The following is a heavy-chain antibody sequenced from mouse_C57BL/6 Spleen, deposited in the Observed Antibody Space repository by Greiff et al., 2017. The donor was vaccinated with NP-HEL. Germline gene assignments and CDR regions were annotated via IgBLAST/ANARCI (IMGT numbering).Heavy chain of an antibody. Sequence: EVQGVESGGGLVKPGGSLKLSCAASGFTFSDYGMHWVRQAPEKGLEWVAYISSGSSTIYYADTVKGRFTISRDNAKNTLFLQMTSLRSEDTAMYYCARYYGSSSRAMDYWGQGTSVTVSS. D-gene: IGHD1-1*01. V-gene: IGHV5-17*01. J-gene: IGHJ4*01. CDR2: ISSGSSTI. CDR3: ARYYGSSSRAMDY. CDR1: GFTFSDYG.